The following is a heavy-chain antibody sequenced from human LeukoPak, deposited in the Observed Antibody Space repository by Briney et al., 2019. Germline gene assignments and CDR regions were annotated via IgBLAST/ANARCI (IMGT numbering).Heavy chain of an antibody. V-gene: IGHV3-74*01. CDR3: AKALYGSDMDV. J-gene: IGHJ6*02. CDR2: INTDGSST. CDR1: GFTFSSYW. Sequence: PGGSLRLSCAASGFTFSSYWMHWVRQAPGKGLVWVSRINTDGSSTSYADSVKGRFTISRDNSKNTLYLQMNSLRADDTALYYCAKALYGSDMDVWGQGTTVIVSS. D-gene: IGHD3-10*01.